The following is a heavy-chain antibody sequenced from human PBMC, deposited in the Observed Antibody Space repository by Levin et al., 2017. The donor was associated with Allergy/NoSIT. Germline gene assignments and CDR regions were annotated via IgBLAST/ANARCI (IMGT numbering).Heavy chain of an antibody. CDR1: GGSFRGYF. Sequence: SQTLSLTCAVYGGSFRGYFWSWIRQPPGKGLEWIGEINHRGDTNYSPSLKSRVSISVDTSKNQFSLKLSSVTAADTAIYYCARGMTRIYGVVTPRGGDYWGQGILVTVSS. CDR2: INHRGDT. D-gene: IGHD3-3*01. J-gene: IGHJ4*02. V-gene: IGHV4-34*01. CDR3: ARGMTRIYGVVTPRGGDY.